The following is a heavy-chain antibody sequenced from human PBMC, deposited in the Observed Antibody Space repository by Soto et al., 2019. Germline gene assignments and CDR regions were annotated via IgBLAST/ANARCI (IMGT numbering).Heavy chain of an antibody. V-gene: IGHV4-34*01. CDR3: ARGRDYCSSTSCSNWFDP. Sequence: WETLSLTCAVYGGSFSGYYWSWIRRPPGKGLEWIGEINHSGSTNYSPSLKSRVTISVDTSKNQFSLKLSSVTAADTAVYYCARGRDYCSSTSCSNWFDPWGQGTLVTVSS. CDR2: INHSGST. J-gene: IGHJ5*02. D-gene: IGHD2-2*01. CDR1: GGSFSGYY.